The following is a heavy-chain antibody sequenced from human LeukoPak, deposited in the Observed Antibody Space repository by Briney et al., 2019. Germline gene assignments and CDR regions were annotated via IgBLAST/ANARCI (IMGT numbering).Heavy chain of an antibody. Sequence: SETLSLTCTVSGGSISSYYWSWVRQPPGKGLEWIGYIYYTGSTNDNPSLRGRVTMSVDTSTNQFSLKVSSVTAADTALYYCARDRYYGSGSQKPFDYWGQGTLVTVSS. CDR2: IYYTGST. D-gene: IGHD3-10*01. J-gene: IGHJ4*02. V-gene: IGHV4-59*12. CDR1: GGSISSYY. CDR3: ARDRYYGSGSQKPFDY.